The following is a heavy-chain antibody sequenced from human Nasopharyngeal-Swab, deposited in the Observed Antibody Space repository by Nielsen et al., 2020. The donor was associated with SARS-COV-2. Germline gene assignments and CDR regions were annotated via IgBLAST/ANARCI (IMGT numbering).Heavy chain of an antibody. CDR3: AKDRDSGDESEEYYHYSGMDV. Sequence: GESLKISCAAAGFTFRRFAMHWGRQGPGKGLEWVSVISGDNENTYYADSVRGRFTISRDNSKNTLNLQMNNLRAEDTAIYYCAKDRDSGDESEEYYHYSGMDVWGQGAPVTVSS. CDR2: ISGDNENT. V-gene: IGHV3-23*01. J-gene: IGHJ6*02. D-gene: IGHD6-25*01. CDR1: GFTFRRFA.